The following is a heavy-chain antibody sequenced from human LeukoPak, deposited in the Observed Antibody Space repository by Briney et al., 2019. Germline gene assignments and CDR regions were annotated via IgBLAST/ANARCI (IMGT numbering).Heavy chain of an antibody. V-gene: IGHV4-4*07. J-gene: IGHJ6*03. CDR3: AREVGMYFRYDYMVV. CDR2: IYTSGNT. Sequence: SETLSLTCTVSGDSISNYYWSWIRQPAGKGLEWIGRIYTSGNTNYNPSLKSRVTISVDSSKNQFSLKLSSVTAADTAVYYCAREVGMYFRYDYMVVWGKGTTVTVSS. CDR1: GDSISNYY. D-gene: IGHD2-15*01.